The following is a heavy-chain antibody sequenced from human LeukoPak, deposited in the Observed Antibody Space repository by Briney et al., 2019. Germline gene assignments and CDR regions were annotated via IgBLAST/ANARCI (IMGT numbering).Heavy chain of an antibody. CDR2: ISGGGDTT. CDR3: AKDPMVRGSTYDY. V-gene: IGHV3-23*01. Sequence: GGSLRLSCAASGFTFRSYSMAWVRQAPGKGLEWVSVISGGGDTTYYADSVEGRFTISRDNSKNTLYLQMNSLRAEDTAIYYCAKDPMVRGSTYDYWGQGTLVTVSS. D-gene: IGHD3-10*01. CDR1: GFTFRSYS. J-gene: IGHJ4*02.